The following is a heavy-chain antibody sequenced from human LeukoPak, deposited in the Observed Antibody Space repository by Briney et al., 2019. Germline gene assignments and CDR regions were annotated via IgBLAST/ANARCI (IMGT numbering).Heavy chain of an antibody. V-gene: IGHV4-59*01. CDR3: TREVSDYDFWSGYYKGGFDY. CDR2: IYYSGST. J-gene: IGHJ4*02. D-gene: IGHD3-3*01. CDR1: GGSISSYY. Sequence: PSETLSLTCTVSGGSISSYYWSWIRQPPGKGLEWIGYIYYSGSTNYNPSLKSRVTISVDTSKYQFSLKLSSVTAADTAVYYCTREVSDYDFWSGYYKGGFDYWGQGTLVTVSS.